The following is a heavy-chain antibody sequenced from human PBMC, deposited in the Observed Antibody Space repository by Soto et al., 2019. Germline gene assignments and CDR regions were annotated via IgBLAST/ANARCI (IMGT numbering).Heavy chain of an antibody. D-gene: IGHD2-2*01. Sequence: QVQLQESGPGLVKPAETLSLTCSGSGGSISNYYWSWIRQPPGKGLEWIGYIYYNGNTHYNPALRRRGTMSVDTSKTQFSLTLNSVTAADTAFYYCARAGLLGVPAGILQLYYWCQGSLVTVSS. CDR3: ARAGLLGVPAGILQLYY. CDR1: GGSISNYY. CDR2: IYYNGNT. V-gene: IGHV4-59*01. J-gene: IGHJ4*02.